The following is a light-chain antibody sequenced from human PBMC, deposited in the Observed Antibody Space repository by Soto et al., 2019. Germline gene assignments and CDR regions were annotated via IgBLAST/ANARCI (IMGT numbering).Light chain of an antibody. CDR2: DAS. Sequence: EIVLTQSPATLSLSPGERATLSCRASQSVYSYLAWYQQKPGQPPRLLIYDASKRATGIPAKFSGSGSGTDFPLTISSLKPEDFAVYYCQQRSNWPPTWTFGQGTKVEIK. J-gene: IGKJ1*01. V-gene: IGKV3-11*01. CDR3: QQRSNWPPTWT. CDR1: QSVYSY.